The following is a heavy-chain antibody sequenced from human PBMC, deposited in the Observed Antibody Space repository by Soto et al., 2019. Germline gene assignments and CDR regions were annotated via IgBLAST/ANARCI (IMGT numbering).Heavy chain of an antibody. Sequence: SETLSLTCTVSGGSISSYYWSWIRQPPGKGLEWIGYIYYSGSTNYNPSLKSRVTISVDTSKNQFSLKLSSVTAADTAVYYCARDGTAMGYYGMDVWGQGTTVTVSS. V-gene: IGHV4-59*01. J-gene: IGHJ6*02. D-gene: IGHD2-21*02. CDR1: GGSISSYY. CDR3: ARDGTAMGYYGMDV. CDR2: IYYSGST.